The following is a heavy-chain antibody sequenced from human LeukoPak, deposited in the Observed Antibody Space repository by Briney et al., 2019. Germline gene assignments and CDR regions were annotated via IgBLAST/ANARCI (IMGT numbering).Heavy chain of an antibody. D-gene: IGHD3-10*01. V-gene: IGHV3-15*01. CDR3: TAGIVELQISTDY. CDR2: IKIKRHGETT. Sequence: GGSLRLSCAASGFTFSNPWMNWVRQAPGTGLEWVGRIKIKRHGETTDYGAPVKGRFTISRDNSKSMLYLQMNNLRTEDTAVYFCTAGIVELQISTDYWGQGNLVTVSS. J-gene: IGHJ4*02. CDR1: GFTFSNPW.